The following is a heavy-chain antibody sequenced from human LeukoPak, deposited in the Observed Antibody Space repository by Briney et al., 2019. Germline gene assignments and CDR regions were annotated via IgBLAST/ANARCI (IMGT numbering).Heavy chain of an antibody. CDR3: ARGESNYAVVVVAATSFDY. CDR2: INHSGST. Sequence: SETLSLTCAVYGGSFSGYYWSWIRQPPGKGLEWIGEINHSGSTNYNPSLKSRVTISVDTSKNQFSLKLSSVTAADTAVYYCARGESNYAVVVVAATSFDYWGQGTLVTVSS. D-gene: IGHD2-15*01. CDR1: GGSFSGYY. V-gene: IGHV4-34*01. J-gene: IGHJ4*02.